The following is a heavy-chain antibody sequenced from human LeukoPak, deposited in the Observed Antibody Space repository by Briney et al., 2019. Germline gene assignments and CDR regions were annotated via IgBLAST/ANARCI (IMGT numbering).Heavy chain of an antibody. Sequence: GGSLRLSCAASGFTFSNAWMSWVRQAPGKGLEWVGRIKSKTDGGTTDYAAPVKGRFTISRDNSKNTLYLQMNSLRAEDTAVYYCVRVAVAGNLNNWFDPWGQGTLVTVSS. J-gene: IGHJ5*02. CDR1: GFTFSNAW. D-gene: IGHD6-19*01. CDR2: IKSKTDGGTT. V-gene: IGHV3-15*01. CDR3: VRVAVAGNLNNWFDP.